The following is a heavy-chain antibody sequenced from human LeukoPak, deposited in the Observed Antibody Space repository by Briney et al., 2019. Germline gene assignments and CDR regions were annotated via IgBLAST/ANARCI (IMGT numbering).Heavy chain of an antibody. D-gene: IGHD6-13*01. CDR3: ARDIAAAGPDAFDI. Sequence: SETLSLTCAVSGYSISSGYYWGWIRQPPGKGLEWIGSIYHSGSTYCNPSLKSRVTISVDTSKNQFSLKLSSVTAADTAVYYCARDIAAAGPDAFDIWGQGTMVTVSS. J-gene: IGHJ3*02. CDR2: IYHSGST. CDR1: GYSISSGYY. V-gene: IGHV4-38-2*02.